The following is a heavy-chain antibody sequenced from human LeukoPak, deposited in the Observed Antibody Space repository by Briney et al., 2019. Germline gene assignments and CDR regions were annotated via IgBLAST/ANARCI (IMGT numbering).Heavy chain of an antibody. CDR2: IKYDGSEK. V-gene: IGHV3-7*01. CDR1: GFTFGTYW. CDR3: ARDVGLSGYDLLDF. D-gene: IGHD5-12*01. Sequence: GGSLRLSCLDFGFTFGTYWMTWVRQAPGKGLEWVANIKYDGSEKYYADSVKGRFTISRDNAKNSQYLQMNRLRAEDTAVYYCARDVGLSGYDLLDFWGQGTLVTVSS. J-gene: IGHJ4*02.